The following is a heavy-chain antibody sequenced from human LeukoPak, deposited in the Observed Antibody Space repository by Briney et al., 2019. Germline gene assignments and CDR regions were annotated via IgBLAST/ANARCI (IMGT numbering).Heavy chain of an antibody. CDR3: ARRQMDRGFDY. Sequence: SETLSLTCTVSGDSISSSSYYWGWIRRPPGKGLERIVSIYYSGSTYYNPSLKSRVTISVDTSKNQFSLKLSSVTAADTAVYYCARRQMDRGFDYWGQGTLVTVSS. V-gene: IGHV4-39*01. J-gene: IGHJ4*02. CDR1: GDSISSSSYY. D-gene: IGHD2-8*01. CDR2: IYYSGST.